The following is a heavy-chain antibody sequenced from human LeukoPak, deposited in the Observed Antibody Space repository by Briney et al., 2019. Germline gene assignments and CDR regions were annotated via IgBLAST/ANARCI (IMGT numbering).Heavy chain of an antibody. V-gene: IGHV1-2*02. J-gene: IGHJ4*02. CDR2: INPNSGGT. CDR3: ARARTGQYSSSLYYFDY. Sequence: ASVKVSCKASGYTFTGYYMHWVRQAPGQGLEWMGWINPNSGGTNYAQKFQGRVTMTRDTSISTAYMELSRLRSDDTAVYYCARARTGQYSSSLYYFDYWGQGTLVTVSS. D-gene: IGHD6-13*01. CDR1: GYTFTGYY.